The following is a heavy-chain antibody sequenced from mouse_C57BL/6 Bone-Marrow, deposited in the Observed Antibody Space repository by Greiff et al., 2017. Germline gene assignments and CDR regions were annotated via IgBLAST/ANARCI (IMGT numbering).Heavy chain of an antibody. Sequence: EVLLVESGEGLVKPGGSLKLSCAASGFTFSSYAMSWVRQTPEKRLEWVAYISSGGDYIYYADTVKGRFTISRDNARNTLYLQMSSLKSEDTAMYYCTRERDGSSPAWFAYWGQGTLVTVSA. J-gene: IGHJ3*01. CDR2: ISSGGDYI. D-gene: IGHD1-1*01. CDR1: GFTFSSYA. CDR3: TRERDGSSPAWFAY. V-gene: IGHV5-9-1*02.